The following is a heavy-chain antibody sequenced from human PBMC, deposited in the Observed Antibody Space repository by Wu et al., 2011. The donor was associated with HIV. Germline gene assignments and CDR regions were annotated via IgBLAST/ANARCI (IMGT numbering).Heavy chain of an antibody. J-gene: IGHJ6*03. V-gene: IGHV1-69*01. CDR1: GGTFSNYA. Sequence: QVQLVQSGAEVKKPGSSVKVSCKASGGTFSNYAISWVRQAPGQGLEWMGGITPIFGTVNYAQKFQGRVRITPDESTSTAYMELSSLRSEDTAVYYCGKGEAGYYHYYYMDVWGKGTTVTVS. CDR2: ITPIFGTV. CDR3: GKGEAGYYHYYYMDV. D-gene: IGHD1-26*01.